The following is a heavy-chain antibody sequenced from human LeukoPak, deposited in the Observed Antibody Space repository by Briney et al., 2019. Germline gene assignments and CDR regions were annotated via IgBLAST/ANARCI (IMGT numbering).Heavy chain of an antibody. V-gene: IGHV3-48*01. CDR1: EFTFSNYN. J-gene: IGHJ4*02. CDR3: AKDRYSSLNEIDY. CDR2: ISSSSSPI. D-gene: IGHD6-19*01. Sequence: GGSLRLSCAASEFTFSNYNMIWVRQAPRKGLEWLSYISSSSSPIYYVDSVKGRFTISRDNSKSTLYLQMNSLRAEDTAIYYCAKDRYSSLNEIDYWGQGTLVTVSS.